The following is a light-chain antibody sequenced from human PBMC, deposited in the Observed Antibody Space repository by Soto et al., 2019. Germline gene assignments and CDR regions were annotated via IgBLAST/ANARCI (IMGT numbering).Light chain of an antibody. V-gene: IGKV3-15*01. CDR3: QHYNNWPA. J-gene: IGKJ1*01. CDR2: GAS. Sequence: EIVMTQSPATLSVSPGERATLPCRASQSVSSTLAWYQQKPGQAPRLLIYGASTRATGIPARFSGSGSGTEFTLTISSLQSEDFAVYYCQHYNNWPAFGQGTKVEIK. CDR1: QSVSST.